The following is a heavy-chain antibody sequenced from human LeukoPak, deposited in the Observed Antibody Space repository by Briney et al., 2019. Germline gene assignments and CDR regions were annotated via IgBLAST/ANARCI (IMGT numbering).Heavy chain of an antibody. CDR3: ARDSPSRDSSDYMDV. Sequence: PGRSLRLSCAASGFTVSSYPMHWVRQAPGKGLEWVAIISYDGSNKYYADSVKGRFTISRDNSKNTLYLQMNSPRAEDTAVYYCARDSPSRDSSDYMDVWGKGTTVTVS. J-gene: IGHJ6*03. CDR2: ISYDGSNK. V-gene: IGHV3-30*01. CDR1: GFTVSSYP. D-gene: IGHD6-6*01.